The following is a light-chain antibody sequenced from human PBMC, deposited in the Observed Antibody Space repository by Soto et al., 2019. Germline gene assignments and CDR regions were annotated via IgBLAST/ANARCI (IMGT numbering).Light chain of an antibody. CDR3: SSYTSSSTSVM. Sequence: QSALTQPASVSGSPGQSITISCTGTNSDVGGYDYVSWYQHHPGKAPELLIYDVSDRPPGVSDRFSGPKSGNTAYLTISGLQAEDESHYYCSSYTSSSTSVMFGGGTKLTVL. V-gene: IGLV2-14*03. CDR1: NSDVGGYDY. J-gene: IGLJ3*02. CDR2: DVS.